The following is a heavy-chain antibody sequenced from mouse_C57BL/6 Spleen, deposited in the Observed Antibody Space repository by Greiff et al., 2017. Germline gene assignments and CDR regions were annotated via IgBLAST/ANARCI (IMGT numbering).Heavy chain of an antibody. V-gene: IGHV5-9-1*02. J-gene: IGHJ1*03. D-gene: IGHD2-4*01. CDR1: RFTFSSYA. CDR3: TRDRNDYDRYGYFDV. CDR2: ISSGGDYI. Sequence: EVQLVESGEGLVKPGGSLKLSCAASRFTFSSYAMSWVRQTPEKRLEWVAYISSGGDYIYYADTVKGRFTIARDHARNTLYLQMSSLKSEDTAMYYCTRDRNDYDRYGYFDVWGTGTTVTVSS.